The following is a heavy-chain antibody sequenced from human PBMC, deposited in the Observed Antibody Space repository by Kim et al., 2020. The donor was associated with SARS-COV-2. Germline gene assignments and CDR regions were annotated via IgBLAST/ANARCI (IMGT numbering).Heavy chain of an antibody. Sequence: ASVKVSCKASGYTFTSYAMNWVRQAPGQGLEWMGWINTNTGNPTYAQGFTGRFVFSLDTSVSTAYLQISSLKAEDTAVYYCARDRIVVVPAATDYYYYYGMDVWGQGTTVTVSS. CDR2: INTNTGNP. D-gene: IGHD2-2*01. CDR1: GYTFTSYA. V-gene: IGHV7-4-1*02. J-gene: IGHJ6*02. CDR3: ARDRIVVVPAATDYYYYYGMDV.